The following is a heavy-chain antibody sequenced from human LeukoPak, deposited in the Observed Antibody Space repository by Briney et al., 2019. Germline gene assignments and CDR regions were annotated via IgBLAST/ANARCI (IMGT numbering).Heavy chain of an antibody. CDR3: ASHSFYGPPTALDY. J-gene: IGHJ4*02. CDR2: ISAYNGNT. V-gene: IGHV1-18*01. Sequence: ASVKVSCKASGYTFTSYGISWVRQAPGQGLEWMGWISAYNGNTNYAQKFQGRVTITADESTSTAYMELSSLRSEDTAVYYCASHSFYGPPTALDYWGQGTLVTVSS. D-gene: IGHD4-17*01. CDR1: GYTFTSYG.